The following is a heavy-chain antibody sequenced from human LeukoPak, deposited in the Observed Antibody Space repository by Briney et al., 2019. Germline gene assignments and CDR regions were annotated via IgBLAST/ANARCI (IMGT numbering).Heavy chain of an antibody. CDR3: ARDLYCSGDSCYSGLKY. J-gene: IGHJ4*02. D-gene: IGHD2-15*01. CDR1: GFTFSSYG. Sequence: GGSLRLSCAASGFTFSSYGMHWVRQAPGKGLEWVAFIRYDGSNKYYADSVKGRFTISRDNSKNTLYLQMNSLRAEDTAVYYCARDLYCSGDSCYSGLKYWGQGTLVTVSS. V-gene: IGHV3-30*02. CDR2: IRYDGSNK.